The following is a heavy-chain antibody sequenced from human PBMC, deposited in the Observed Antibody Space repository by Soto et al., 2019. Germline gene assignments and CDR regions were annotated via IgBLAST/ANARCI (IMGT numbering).Heavy chain of an antibody. Sequence: QVQLQEQGPGLVRPSETLSLTCTVSGGSVSSGSYYWTWMRQPPGKGLEWIGYINYSGSTSYNPSLKGRVAISEDTSKKQFSLKVSSVTAADTAVYYCARYGDTSGYYYLDYWGQGTLVTVSS. CDR2: INYSGST. J-gene: IGHJ4*02. D-gene: IGHD3-22*01. V-gene: IGHV4-61*01. CDR1: GGSVSSGSYY. CDR3: ARYGDTSGYYYLDY.